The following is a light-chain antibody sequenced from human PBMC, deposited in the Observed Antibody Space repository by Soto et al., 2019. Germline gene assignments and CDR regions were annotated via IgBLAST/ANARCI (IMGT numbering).Light chain of an antibody. CDR3: LQYGSSPWT. V-gene: IGKV3-20*01. J-gene: IGKJ1*01. Sequence: EIVLTQSPGTLSLSPGERATLSCRASQSVSSSFLAWYQQKPGQAPRLLIYGASSRATGIPDRFSGSGSGTDFTLTLSRLEPEDFAVYYCLQYGSSPWTFGQGTKVEIK. CDR1: QSVSSSF. CDR2: GAS.